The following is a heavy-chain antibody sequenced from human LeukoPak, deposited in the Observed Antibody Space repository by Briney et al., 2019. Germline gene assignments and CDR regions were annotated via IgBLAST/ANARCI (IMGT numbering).Heavy chain of an antibody. CDR2: ISSDGSST. CDR3: ARVSVGALGYSSN. V-gene: IGHV3-74*01. CDR1: GFTFSSYW. D-gene: IGHD2-15*01. J-gene: IGHJ4*03. Sequence: PGVSLRLSCAASGFTFSSYWMHWVRQAPGKGLVWVSHISSDGSSTNYADSVKGRFTISRDYDKNTLYLQMNSLRAGDSAVYYCARVSVGALGYSSNSGHGISVTVSS.